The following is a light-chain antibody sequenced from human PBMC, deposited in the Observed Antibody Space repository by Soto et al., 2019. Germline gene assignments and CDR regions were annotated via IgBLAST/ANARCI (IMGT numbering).Light chain of an antibody. J-gene: IGKJ5*01. Sequence: DIVMTQSPDSLAVSLGERATINCKSSQSVLYSSNNKNYLAWYQQKPGQPPKLPVYWASTRESGVPDRFSGSGSGTDFTLTISSLQAEDVAAYYCQQYYSTPITFGQGTRLEIK. CDR3: QQYYSTPIT. V-gene: IGKV4-1*01. CDR2: WAS. CDR1: QSVLYSSNNKNY.